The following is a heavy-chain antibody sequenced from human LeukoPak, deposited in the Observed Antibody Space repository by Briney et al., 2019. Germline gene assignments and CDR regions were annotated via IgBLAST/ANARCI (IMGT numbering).Heavy chain of an antibody. CDR2: IYYSGST. V-gene: IGHV4-59*08. CDR1: GGSISGYY. J-gene: IGHJ4*02. CDR3: ARHSTYYYDFDY. Sequence: SETLSLTCTVSGGSISGYYWSWIRQPPGKGLEWIGYIYYSGSTNYNPSLKSRVTIPVDTSKNQFSLKLSSVTAADTAVYYCARHSTYYYDFDYWGQGTLVTVSS. D-gene: IGHD3-22*01.